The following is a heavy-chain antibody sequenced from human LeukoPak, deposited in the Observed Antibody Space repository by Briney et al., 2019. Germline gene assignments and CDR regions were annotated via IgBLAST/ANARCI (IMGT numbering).Heavy chain of an antibody. CDR3: ARGDASGRPGIGFDF. CDR1: GGSISGYY. CDR2: VYTSGTT. V-gene: IGHV4-4*07. Sequence: SETLSLTCTVSGGSISGYYWSWFRQPAGKGLEWIGRVYTSGTTNYNPSLKSRVSISLDTSKNQVSLWLSSVTAADTAVYYCARGDASGRPGIGFDFWGQGTLVTVSS. J-gene: IGHJ4*02. D-gene: IGHD1-26*01.